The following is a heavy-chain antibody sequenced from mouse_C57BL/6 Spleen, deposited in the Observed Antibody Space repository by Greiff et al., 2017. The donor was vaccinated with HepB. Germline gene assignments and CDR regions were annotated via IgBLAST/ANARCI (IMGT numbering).Heavy chain of an antibody. J-gene: IGHJ1*03. D-gene: IGHD1-1*01. Sequence: VQLQQSGGGLVQSGRSLRLSCATSGFTFSDFYMEWVRQAPGKGLEWIAASRNKANDYTTEYSASVKGRFIVSRDTSQSILYLQMNALRAEDTAIYYCARDGYDYGSSGYFDVWGTGTTVTVSS. CDR2: SRNKANDYTT. V-gene: IGHV7-1*01. CDR1: GFTFSDFY. CDR3: ARDGYDYGSSGYFDV.